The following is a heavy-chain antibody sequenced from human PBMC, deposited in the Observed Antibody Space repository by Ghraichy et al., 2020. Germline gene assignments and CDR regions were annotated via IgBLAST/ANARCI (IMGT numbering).Heavy chain of an antibody. CDR2: INPYNGDT. CDR1: GYSFTSAG. J-gene: IGHJ5*02. V-gene: IGHV1-18*04. CDR3: SKIGGP. D-gene: IGHD3-16*01. Sequence: ASVKVSCKASGYSFTSAGISFVRQAPGQGLEWMGRINPYNGDTYYAQQFHGRLTMTTETSTSTAYMELGSLTFDDTAVYYCSKIGGPWGQEVLVTVSS.